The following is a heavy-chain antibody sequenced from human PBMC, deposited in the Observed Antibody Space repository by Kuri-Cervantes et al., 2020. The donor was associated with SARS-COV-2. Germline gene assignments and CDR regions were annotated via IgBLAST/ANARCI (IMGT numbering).Heavy chain of an antibody. CDR1: GYTFTNYD. V-gene: IGHV1-8*01. CDR2: MNPNTGVT. CDR3: TGRSVTRDY. Sequence: ASVKVSCKASGYTFTNYDINWVRQSTGQGLEWMGWMNPNTGVTGYTQKFQNRITMTRDTSVSTAYTELSSLTFADTATYYFTGRSVTRDYWGQGTLVTVSS. D-gene: IGHD3-10*01. J-gene: IGHJ4*02.